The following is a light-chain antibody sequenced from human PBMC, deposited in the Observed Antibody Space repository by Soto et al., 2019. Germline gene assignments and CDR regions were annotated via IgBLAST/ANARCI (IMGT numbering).Light chain of an antibody. CDR1: NGHTTYA. Sequence: QLVLTQSPSASASLGASVKLTCTLNNGHTTYAIAWHQQQPEKGPRYLMKVNGDGRHNKGDGIPDRFSGSSSGAERYLTISSLLSEDEGDYYCQTWGTGVQVFGGGPKLTVL. CDR2: VNGDGRH. CDR3: QTWGTGVQV. V-gene: IGLV4-69*01. J-gene: IGLJ3*02.